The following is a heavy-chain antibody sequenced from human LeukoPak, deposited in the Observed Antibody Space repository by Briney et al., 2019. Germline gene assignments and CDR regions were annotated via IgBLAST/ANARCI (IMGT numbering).Heavy chain of an antibody. D-gene: IGHD3-10*01. CDR2: IDPSDSYT. CDR3: ASNYGSGSPYYYGIDV. V-gene: IGHV5-10-1*01. J-gene: IGHJ6*04. CDR1: GYSFTSYW. Sequence: VETLKISCKGSGYSFTSYWISWVRQMPGKGLEWMGRIDPSDSYTNYSPSFQGHVTISADKSISTAYLQWSSLKASDTAMYYCASNYGSGSPYYYGIDVWGKGTTVTVSS.